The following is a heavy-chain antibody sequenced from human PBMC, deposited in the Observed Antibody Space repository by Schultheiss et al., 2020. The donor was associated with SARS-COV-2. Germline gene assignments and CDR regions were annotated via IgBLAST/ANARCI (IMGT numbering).Heavy chain of an antibody. D-gene: IGHD3-10*01. CDR1: GFTFSSYS. J-gene: IGHJ3*02. CDR2: ISSSSSTI. Sequence: GGSLRLSCAASGFTFSSYSMNWVRQAPGKGLEWVSYISSSSSTIYYADSVKGRFTISRDNSKNTLYLQMNSLRAEDTAVYYCARGRPMVRGVHDAFDIWGQGTMVTVSS. CDR3: ARGRPMVRGVHDAFDI. V-gene: IGHV3-48*01.